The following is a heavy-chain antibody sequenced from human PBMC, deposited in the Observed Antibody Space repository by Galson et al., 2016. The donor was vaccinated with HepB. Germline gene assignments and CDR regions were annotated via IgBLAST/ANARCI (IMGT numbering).Heavy chain of an antibody. Sequence: QSGAEVTKPGESLKISCKGSGYRFTSYWIGWVRQVPGKGLEWLGIIDPDDSETRYIPPFEGQVTVSSDKSINTAYLQWSSLKASDSGLYYCARRNGYSYSDQWGPGTLVTVSS. J-gene: IGHJ4*02. CDR1: GYRFTSYW. D-gene: IGHD5-18*01. V-gene: IGHV5-51*01. CDR2: IDPDDSET. CDR3: ARRNGYSYSDQ.